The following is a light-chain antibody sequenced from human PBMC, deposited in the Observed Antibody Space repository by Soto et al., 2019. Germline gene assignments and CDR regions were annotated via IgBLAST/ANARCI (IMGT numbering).Light chain of an antibody. J-gene: IGLJ1*01. CDR2: RNN. CDR3: ATWDDSLNGFYV. CDR1: TSNIGSNY. Sequence: QSVLTQPPSASGTPGQGVTISCSGSTSNIGSNYVYWYQQLPGTAPKLLIYRNNQRPSGVPDRFSGSKSGTSASLAIRGLRSDDEADYFCATWDDSLNGFYVFGTGTKVTV. V-gene: IGLV1-47*01.